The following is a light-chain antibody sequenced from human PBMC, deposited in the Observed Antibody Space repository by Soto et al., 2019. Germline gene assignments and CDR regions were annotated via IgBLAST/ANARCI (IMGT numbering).Light chain of an antibody. CDR3: CSYAGSITLYV. Sequence: VLTQPASVSGSPGQSITISCTGTSSDVGSYNLVSWYQQHPGKAPKLMIYEVSKRPSGISNRFSGSKSDNTASLTISGLQAEDEADYYCCSYAGSITLYVFGTGTKVTVL. J-gene: IGLJ1*01. V-gene: IGLV2-23*02. CDR1: SSDVGSYNL. CDR2: EVS.